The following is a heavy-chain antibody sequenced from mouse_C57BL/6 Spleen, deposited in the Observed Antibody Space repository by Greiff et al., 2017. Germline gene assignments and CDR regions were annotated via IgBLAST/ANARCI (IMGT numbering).Heavy chain of an antibody. V-gene: IGHV1-66*01. Sequence: VQLQQSGPELVKPGASVKISCKASGYSFTSYYIHWVKQRPGQGLEWIGWIYPGSGNTKYNEKFKGKATLTADTSSSTAYMQLSSLTSEDSAVYYCAQGHYGTGWYFDVWGTGTTVTVSS. CDR2: IYPGSGNT. CDR1: GYSFTSYY. CDR3: AQGHYGTGWYFDV. D-gene: IGHD1-1*01. J-gene: IGHJ1*03.